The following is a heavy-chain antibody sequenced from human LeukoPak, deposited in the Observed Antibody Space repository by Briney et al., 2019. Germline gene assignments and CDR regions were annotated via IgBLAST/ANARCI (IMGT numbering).Heavy chain of an antibody. Sequence: GGSLRLSCAASGFTFSDYDIHWARQAPGEGLEWLAYVSKDGGIKYYADSVKGRFTASRDNSRNTVYLEMNSLRPENTALYYCARDLMWLVDYWGQGTLLTVSS. D-gene: IGHD6-19*01. J-gene: IGHJ4*02. CDR3: ARDLMWLVDY. V-gene: IGHV3-30-3*01. CDR1: GFTFSDYD. CDR2: VSKDGGIK.